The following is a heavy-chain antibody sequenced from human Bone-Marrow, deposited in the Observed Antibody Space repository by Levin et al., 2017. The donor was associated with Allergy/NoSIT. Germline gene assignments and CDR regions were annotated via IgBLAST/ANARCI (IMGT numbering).Heavy chain of an antibody. CDR3: AKESHIDFWSGYSYYGMDV. CDR1: GFTFAHSA. CDR2: ITGSGGST. Sequence: GGSLRLSCAASGFTFAHSAMSWVRQAPGKGLERVASITGSGGSTNYAHSVEGRFSISRDNSKTTVWLQMRSLRVEDTAVYYCAKESHIDFWSGYSYYGMDVWGQGTTVTVSS. V-gene: IGHV3-23*01. J-gene: IGHJ6*02. D-gene: IGHD3-3*01.